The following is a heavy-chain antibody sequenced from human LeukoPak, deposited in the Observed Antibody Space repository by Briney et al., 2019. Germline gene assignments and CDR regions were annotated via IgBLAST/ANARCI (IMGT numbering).Heavy chain of an antibody. J-gene: IGHJ5*02. D-gene: IGHD3-10*01. CDR3: ARDRMVRGVISNWFDP. V-gene: IGHV1-69*01. CDR2: IIPIFGTA. Sequence: ASVKVSCKASGGTFSSYAISWVRQAPGQGLEWMGGIIPIFGTANYAQKFQGRVTITADESTSTAYMELSSLRSDDTAVYYCARDRMVRGVISNWFDPWGQGTLVTVSS. CDR1: GGTFSSYA.